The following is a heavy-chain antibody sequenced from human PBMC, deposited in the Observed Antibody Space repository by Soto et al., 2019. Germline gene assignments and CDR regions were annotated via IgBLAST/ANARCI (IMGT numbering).Heavy chain of an antibody. J-gene: IGHJ6*02. Sequence: SVKVSCKDSGGTFSSYAISWVRQAPGQGLEWMGGIIPIFGTANYAQKFQGRVTITADESTSTAYMELSSLRSEDTAVYYCARDPHLFEEFSGIAVAGTRVGYYGTAVWGQGTRVSVS. CDR2: IIPIFGTA. CDR3: ARDPHLFEEFSGIAVAGTRVGYYGTAV. CDR1: GGTFSSYA. D-gene: IGHD6-19*01. V-gene: IGHV1-69*13.